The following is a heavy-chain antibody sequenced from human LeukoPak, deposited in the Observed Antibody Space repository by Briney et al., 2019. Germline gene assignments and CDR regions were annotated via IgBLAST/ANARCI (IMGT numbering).Heavy chain of an antibody. CDR1: GFTFSNYW. CDR2: NNSDGSGA. V-gene: IGHV3-74*03. J-gene: IGHJ4*02. Sequence: PGGSLRLSCAASGFTFSNYWMHWVRHVPGKGLVWISPNNSDGSGAKYADSVKGRFTISRDNAKNTLYLQMNSLRAEDTAVYYCARGGYTSSWYTDYWGQGTLVTVSS. D-gene: IGHD6-13*01. CDR3: ARGGYTSSWYTDY.